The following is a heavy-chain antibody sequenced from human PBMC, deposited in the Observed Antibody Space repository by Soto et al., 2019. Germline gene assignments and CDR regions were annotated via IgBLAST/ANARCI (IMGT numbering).Heavy chain of an antibody. Sequence: EGQLVESGGGLVQPGGSLKLSCAASGFTFGGSAMHWVRQASGKGLEWVGPIRSKTNSYATAYAESVKGRFTISRDDSMSTAYLQMNSLKTEDTAVYFCTRQTDAVQWLVVPTDYNFDYWGQGTLVTVSS. CDR2: IRSKTNSYAT. CDR1: GFTFGGSA. J-gene: IGHJ4*02. V-gene: IGHV3-73*02. CDR3: TRQTDAVQWLVVPTDYNFDY. D-gene: IGHD6-19*01.